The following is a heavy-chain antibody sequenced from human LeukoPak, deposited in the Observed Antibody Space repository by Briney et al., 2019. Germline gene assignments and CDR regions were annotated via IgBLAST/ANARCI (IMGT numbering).Heavy chain of an antibody. V-gene: IGHV4-39*01. Sequence: SETLSLTCTVSGGSISSSSYYWGWIRQPPGKGLEWIGSIYYSGSTYYNPSLKSRVTISVDTSKNQFSLKLSSVTAADTAVYYCARGSAHTYWGQGTLVTVSS. CDR2: IYYSGST. CDR3: ARGSAHTY. CDR1: GGSISSSSYY. J-gene: IGHJ4*02.